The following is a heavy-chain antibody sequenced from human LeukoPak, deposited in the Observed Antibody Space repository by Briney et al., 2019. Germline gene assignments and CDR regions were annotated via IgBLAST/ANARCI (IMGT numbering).Heavy chain of an antibody. D-gene: IGHD6-13*01. V-gene: IGHV1-69*01. J-gene: IGHJ5*02. CDR2: ILLKFGTT. Sequence: SAKVSCKASGDTFSKNAIHWVRQAPGQGREWMGGILLKFGTTQYSGKFQDRVTITADASTTTAYMELSSLTSEDTAMYYCARSQSSSWYMMSFAPWGQGTLVIVSS. CDR1: GDTFSKNA. CDR3: ARSQSSSWYMMSFAP.